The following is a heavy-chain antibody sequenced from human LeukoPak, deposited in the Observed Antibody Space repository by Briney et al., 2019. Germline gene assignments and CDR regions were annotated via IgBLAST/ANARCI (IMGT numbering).Heavy chain of an antibody. D-gene: IGHD6-19*01. J-gene: IGHJ4*02. CDR3: ARRSVAGPFDY. V-gene: IGHV4-59*08. CDR1: GGSISSYY. CDR2: IYYSGST. Sequence: SETLSLTCTVSGGSISSYYWSWIRQPPGKGLEWIGYIYYSGSTNYNPSLKSRVTISVDTSKNQFSLKLSSVTAADTAVCYCARRSVAGPFDYWGQGTLVTVSS.